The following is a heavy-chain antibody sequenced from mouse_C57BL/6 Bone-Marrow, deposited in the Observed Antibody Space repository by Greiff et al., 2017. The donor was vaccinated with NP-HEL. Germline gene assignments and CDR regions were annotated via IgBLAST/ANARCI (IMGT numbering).Heavy chain of an antibody. CDR3: ARPLITTVVGYAMDY. Sequence: EVQGVESGGDLVKPGGSLKLSCAASGFTFSSYGMSWVRQTPDKRLEWVATISSGGSYTYYPDSVKGRFTISRDNAKNTLYLQMSSLKSEDTAMYYCARPLITTVVGYAMDYWGQGTSVTVSS. J-gene: IGHJ4*01. CDR1: GFTFSSYG. CDR2: ISSGGSYT. D-gene: IGHD1-1*01. V-gene: IGHV5-6*01.